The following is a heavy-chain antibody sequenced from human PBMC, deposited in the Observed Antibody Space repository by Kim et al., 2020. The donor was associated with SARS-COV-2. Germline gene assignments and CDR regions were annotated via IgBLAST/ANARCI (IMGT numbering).Heavy chain of an antibody. V-gene: IGHV4-31*02. J-gene: IGHJ6*02. D-gene: IGHD4-17*01. Sequence: RVTLSVDTSKNQFSLKLSSVTAADTAVYYCARVKDYGDDYYYYYGMDVWGQGTTVTVSS. CDR3: ARVKDYGDDYYYYYGMDV.